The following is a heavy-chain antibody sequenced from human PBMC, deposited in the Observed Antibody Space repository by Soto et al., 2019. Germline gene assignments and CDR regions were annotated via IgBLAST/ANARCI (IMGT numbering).Heavy chain of an antibody. CDR2: ISGSGGST. CDR1: GFTFSSYV. J-gene: IGHJ3*02. V-gene: IGHV3-23*01. CDR3: AKMGISTPYAFDI. Sequence: EVQLLESGGGLVQPGGSLRLSCAASGFTFSSYVMSWVRQAPGKGLEWVSAISGSGGSTYYADSVKGRFTISRDNSKNTLYLQMNSLRAEDTAVYYCAKMGISTPYAFDIWGQGTMVTVSS. D-gene: IGHD1-20*01.